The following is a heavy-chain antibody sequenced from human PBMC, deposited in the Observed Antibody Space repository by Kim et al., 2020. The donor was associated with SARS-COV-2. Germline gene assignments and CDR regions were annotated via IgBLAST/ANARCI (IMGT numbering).Heavy chain of an antibody. J-gene: IGHJ6*02. CDR2: ISYDGSNK. D-gene: IGHD5-18*01. V-gene: IGHV3-33*05. CDR3: ARERTRGYSYGWAYYYYGMDV. Sequence: GGSLRLSCAASGFTFSTYGMHWVRQAPGKGLEWVAVISYDGSNKNYADSVKGRFTISRDNSKNTLYVQMNSLRVEDTAVYYCARERTRGYSYGWAYYYYGMDVWGQGTTVTVPS. CDR1: GFTFSTYG.